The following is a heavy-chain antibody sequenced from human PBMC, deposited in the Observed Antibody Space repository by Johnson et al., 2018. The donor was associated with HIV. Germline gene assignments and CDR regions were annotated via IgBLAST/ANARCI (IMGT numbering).Heavy chain of an antibody. J-gene: IGHJ3*02. V-gene: IGHV3-30*02. CDR2: IRHDGNNK. Sequence: QVQLVESGGGVVQPGGSRRLSCAAFGFTFSNYGMHWVRLAPGKGLECVAFIRHDGNNKYYADSVKGRFTISRDNSKNTLYRQMNSLRPEDTALYYCATRKDILTGYDAFDIWGQGTMVTVSS. CDR1: GFTFSNYG. CDR3: ATRKDILTGYDAFDI. D-gene: IGHD3-9*01.